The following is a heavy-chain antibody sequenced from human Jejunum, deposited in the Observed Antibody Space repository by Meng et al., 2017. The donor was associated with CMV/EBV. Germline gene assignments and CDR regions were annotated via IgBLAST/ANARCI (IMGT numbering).Heavy chain of an antibody. CDR3: ARDEIDFYTGFARPQFGSYGMDV. D-gene: IGHD3/OR15-3a*01. V-gene: IGHV1-18*01. Sequence: SWERQAPGQGLEWMGWISTFNDNKIYANHLQGRLSLTTDTSTNTAYMELTSLTSDDTAIYFCARDEIDFYTGFARPQFGSYGMDVWGQGTAVTVSS. CDR2: ISTFNDNK. J-gene: IGHJ6*02.